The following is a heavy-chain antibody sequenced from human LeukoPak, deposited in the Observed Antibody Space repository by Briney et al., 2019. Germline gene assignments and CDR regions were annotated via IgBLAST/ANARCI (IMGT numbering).Heavy chain of an antibody. V-gene: IGHV4-4*07. D-gene: IGHD4-23*01. CDR3: ARPAYGGGPDAFDI. J-gene: IGHJ3*02. Sequence: PSETLSLTCTVSGGSISSHYWSCIRQPAGTGLEWIGRIYITGSTNYNPSLRSRVTMSVDTSKNQFSLKLISMTAADTAVYYCARPAYGGGPDAFDIWGQGTMVTVSS. CDR1: GGSISSHY. CDR2: IYITGST.